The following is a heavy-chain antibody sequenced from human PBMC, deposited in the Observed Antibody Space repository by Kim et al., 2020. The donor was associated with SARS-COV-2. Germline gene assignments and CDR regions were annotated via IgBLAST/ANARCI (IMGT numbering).Heavy chain of an antibody. CDR1: GFTFSTYA. V-gene: IGHV3-23*01. Sequence: GGSLRLSCAASGFTFSTYAFCWVRQAPGKGLEWVSAISGRATNTYYADSVRGRFTISRDNSRNTLYLQMNSLRAEDTALYYCARADRGKYYYGRYVWRQG. J-gene: IGHJ6*02. CDR2: ISGRATNT. CDR3: ARADRGKYYYGRYV. D-gene: IGHD3-22*01.